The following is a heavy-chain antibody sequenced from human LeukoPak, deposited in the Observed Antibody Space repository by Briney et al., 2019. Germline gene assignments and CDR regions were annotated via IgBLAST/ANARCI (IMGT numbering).Heavy chain of an antibody. V-gene: IGHV4-34*01. CDR3: ARVGGRSQPLDL. CDR1: GGSFSGYY. J-gene: IGHJ5*02. D-gene: IGHD1-1*01. CDR2: INHSGST. Sequence: PSETLSLTCAVYGGSFSGYYWIWIRHPPGKGLECIGEINHSGSTNYNPSLKSRVTISVDTSKKQVSLKLSSGTAADTAVYYCARVGGRSQPLDLWGKGTLVSVSS.